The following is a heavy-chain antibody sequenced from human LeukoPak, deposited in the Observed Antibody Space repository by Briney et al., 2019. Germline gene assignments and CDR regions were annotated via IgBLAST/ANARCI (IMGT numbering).Heavy chain of an antibody. CDR1: GGTFSSYA. CDR3: ARGGYSYGSLYYYGMDV. J-gene: IGHJ6*02. V-gene: IGHV1-69*04. D-gene: IGHD5-18*01. CDR2: IIPILGIA. Sequence: ASVKVSCKASGGTFSSYAISWVRQAPGQGLELMGRIIPILGIANYAQKFQGRVTITADKSTSTAYMELSSLRSEDTAVYYCARGGYSYGSLYYYGMDVWGQGTTVTVSS.